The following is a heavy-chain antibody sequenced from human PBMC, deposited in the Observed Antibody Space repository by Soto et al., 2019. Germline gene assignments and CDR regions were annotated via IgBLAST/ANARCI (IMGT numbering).Heavy chain of an antibody. CDR1: GGSVSSGRDY. D-gene: IGHD2-8*01. Sequence: PSETLSLTCTVSGGSVSSGRDYWSWIRQHPGTGLEWIGYIYYSGTTYFNPSLKSRASISLDTSKNEFSLKLTSVTAADTAVYYCARRALPQCINGVCYKDGFWDYWGQGALVTVSS. CDR2: IYYSGTT. J-gene: IGHJ4*02. CDR3: ARRALPQCINGVCYKDGFWDY. V-gene: IGHV4-31*03.